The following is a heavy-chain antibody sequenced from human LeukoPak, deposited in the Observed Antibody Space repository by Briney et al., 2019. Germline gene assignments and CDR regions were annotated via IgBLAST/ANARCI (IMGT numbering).Heavy chain of an antibody. CDR3: AKGLGGGSGSYYWFDY. CDR2: INSDGSST. D-gene: IGHD3-10*01. J-gene: IGHJ4*02. V-gene: IGHV3-74*01. CDR1: GFTFTSYW. Sequence: GGSLRLSCAASGFTFTSYWMHWVRQAPGKGLVWVSRINSDGSSTSYADSVKGRFTISRDNAKNTLYLQMNSLRAEDTAVYYCAKGLGGGSGSYYWFDYWGQGTLVTVSS.